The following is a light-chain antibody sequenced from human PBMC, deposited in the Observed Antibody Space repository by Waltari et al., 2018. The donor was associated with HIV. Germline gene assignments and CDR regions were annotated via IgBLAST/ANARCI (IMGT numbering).Light chain of an antibody. J-gene: IGLJ3*02. CDR1: SSNIGSNY. Sequence: QSVLTQPPSASGTPGQRVTISCSGSSSNIGSNYVYWYQQLPGTAPKLLIYRNNHRPSGVPDRFSGSKSGTSASLAISGLRSEDEADYYCAAWDDSLSGGFGGGTKLTVL. V-gene: IGLV1-47*01. CDR2: RNN. CDR3: AAWDDSLSGG.